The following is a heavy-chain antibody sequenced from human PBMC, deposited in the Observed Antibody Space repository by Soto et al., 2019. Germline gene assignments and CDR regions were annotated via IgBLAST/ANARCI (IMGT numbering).Heavy chain of an antibody. CDR1: GGSIRGSDDY. Sequence: SETLSLTCSVSGGSIRGSDDYWGWIRQSPGKGLEYIGSVFYTGSAYYNPSFKSRVSIVADTSTNRFFLNLKSVTATDTGVYYCAKTPTGYYDSWGQG. CDR3: AKTPTGYYDS. CDR2: VFYTGSA. V-gene: IGHV4-39*02. J-gene: IGHJ4*02. D-gene: IGHD2-8*02.